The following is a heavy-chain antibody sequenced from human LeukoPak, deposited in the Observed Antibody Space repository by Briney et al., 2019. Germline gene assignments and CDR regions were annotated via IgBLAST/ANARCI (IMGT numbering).Heavy chain of an antibody. Sequence: PGGSLRLSCAASGFTFSSYAMSWVRQAPGKGLEWVSAISGSGGSTYYADSVKGRFTISRDNSKNTLYLQMNSLRAEDTAVYYCAKFAMIVVVSSVSYFDYWGQGTLVTVPS. J-gene: IGHJ4*02. D-gene: IGHD3-22*01. V-gene: IGHV3-23*01. CDR3: AKFAMIVVVSSVSYFDY. CDR1: GFTFSSYA. CDR2: ISGSGGST.